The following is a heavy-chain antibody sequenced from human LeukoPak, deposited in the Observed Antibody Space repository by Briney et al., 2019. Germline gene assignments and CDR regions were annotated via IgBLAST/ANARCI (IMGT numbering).Heavy chain of an antibody. CDR1: GLTFSGYW. CDR3: ANREPFDY. J-gene: IGHJ4*02. CDR2: IKPDGSEK. Sequence: GGSLRLSCAASGLTFSGYWMNWVRQAPGKGLEWVANIKPDGSEKYYVDSVKGRFTISRDNAKNSLYLQMTSLRAEDTAVYYCANREPFDYWGQGTLVTVSS. D-gene: IGHD1-26*01. V-gene: IGHV3-7*02.